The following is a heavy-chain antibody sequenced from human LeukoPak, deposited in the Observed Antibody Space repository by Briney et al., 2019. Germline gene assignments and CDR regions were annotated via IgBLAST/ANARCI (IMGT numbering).Heavy chain of an antibody. J-gene: IGHJ4*02. Sequence: GGSLRLSCAASGFTFSDYYMGWIRQAPGKGLEWMSYISSSGATIYYADSVRGRLTISRDNAKNSLFLQMSSLRVEDTAVYYCARDNYGSGSFDNWGQGTLVTVSS. CDR3: ARDNYGSGSFDN. CDR1: GFTFSDYY. V-gene: IGHV3-11*01. D-gene: IGHD3-10*01. CDR2: ISSSGATI.